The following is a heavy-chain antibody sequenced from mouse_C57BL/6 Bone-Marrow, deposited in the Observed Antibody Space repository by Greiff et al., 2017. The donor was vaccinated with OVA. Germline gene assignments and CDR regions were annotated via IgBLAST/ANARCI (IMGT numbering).Heavy chain of an antibody. V-gene: IGHV1-81*01. CDR3: ARGPVVAPFDY. D-gene: IGHD1-1*01. J-gene: IGHJ2*01. CDR2: IYPRSGNT. CDR1: GYTFTSYG. Sequence: VKVVESGAELARPGASVKLSCKASGYTFTSYGISWVKQRTGQGLEWIGEIYPRSGNTYYNEKFKGKATLTVDKSSSTAYMELRSLTSEDSAVYFCARGPVVAPFDYWGQGTTLTVSS.